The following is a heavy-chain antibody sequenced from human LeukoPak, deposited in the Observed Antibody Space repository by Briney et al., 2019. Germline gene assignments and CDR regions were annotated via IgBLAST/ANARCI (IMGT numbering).Heavy chain of an antibody. Sequence: GGPLRLSCAAYGFTFSSYEMNWLRQAPGKGLEWVSYSSSSGSTIYYADSVKGRFTISRDNAKNSLYLQMNSLRAEDTAVYYCARVMDTAMGVFDYWGQGTLVTVSS. J-gene: IGHJ4*02. CDR3: ARVMDTAMGVFDY. V-gene: IGHV3-48*03. CDR2: SSSSGSTI. CDR1: GFTFSSYE. D-gene: IGHD5-18*01.